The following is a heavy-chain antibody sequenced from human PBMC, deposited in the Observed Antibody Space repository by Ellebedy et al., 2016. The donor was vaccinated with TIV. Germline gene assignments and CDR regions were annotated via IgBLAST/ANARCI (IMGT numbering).Heavy chain of an antibody. CDR1: GDDVSDDSGA. CDR2: TYYRSEWKT. CDR3: ARGFSLDV. J-gene: IGHJ6*02. V-gene: IGHV6-1*01. Sequence: SQTLSLTCXISGDDVSDDSGAWNWIRQSPTRGLEWLGRTYYRSEWKTDYASSVKSRITINSDTSKNQFSLHLNSVTPEDTAVYYCARGFSLDVWGQGTMVTVSS.